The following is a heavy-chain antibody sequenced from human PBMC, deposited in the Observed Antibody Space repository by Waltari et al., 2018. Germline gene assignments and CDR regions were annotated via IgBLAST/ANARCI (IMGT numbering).Heavy chain of an antibody. Sequence: QVQLVESGGGVVQPGRSLRLSCAASGFTFSSYGMHWVRQAPGKGLEWVAVNGDEGSNKYYADSVKGRFTISRDNSKTTLYLQMNSLRAEDTAVYYCARDRPQYSSSGYFQHWGQGTLVTVSS. CDR2: NGDEGSNK. D-gene: IGHD6-6*01. CDR1: GFTFSSYG. J-gene: IGHJ1*01. V-gene: IGHV3-33*01. CDR3: ARDRPQYSSSGYFQH.